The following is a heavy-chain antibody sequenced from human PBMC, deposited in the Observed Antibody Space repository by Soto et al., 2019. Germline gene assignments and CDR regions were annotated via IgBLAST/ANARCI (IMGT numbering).Heavy chain of an antibody. V-gene: IGHV3-21*01. CDR2: ISSSSSYI. D-gene: IGHD3-3*01. J-gene: IGHJ4*02. Sequence: AGGALRLSCAASGFTFSSYSMNWVRQAPGKGLEWVSSISSSSSYIYYADSVKGRFTISRDNAKNSLYLQMNSLRAEDTAVYYCARGTDDFWSGYSYVHNPYYFDYWGQGTLVTVSS. CDR1: GFTFSSYS. CDR3: ARGTDDFWSGYSYVHNPYYFDY.